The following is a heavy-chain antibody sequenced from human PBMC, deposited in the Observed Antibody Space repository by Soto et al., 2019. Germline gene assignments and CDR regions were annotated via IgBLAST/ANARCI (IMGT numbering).Heavy chain of an antibody. D-gene: IGHD4-17*01. CDR2: ISYDGSNK. V-gene: IGHV3-30-3*01. Sequence: GSLRLSCAASGFTFSSYAMHWVRQAPGKGLEWVAVISYDGSNKYYADSVKGRFTISRDNSKNTLYLQMNSLRAEDTAVYYCARDFLHGDPDNYGMDVWGQGTTVTVSS. CDR1: GFTFSSYA. J-gene: IGHJ6*02. CDR3: ARDFLHGDPDNYGMDV.